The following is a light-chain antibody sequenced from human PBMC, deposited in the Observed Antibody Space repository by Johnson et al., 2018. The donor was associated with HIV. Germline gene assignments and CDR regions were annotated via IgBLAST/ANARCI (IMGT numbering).Light chain of an antibody. CDR1: NSNIGNNY. J-gene: IGLJ1*01. CDR3: GTWDNSLSTGAV. Sequence: HSVLTQAPSVSAAPGQKVTISCSGSNSNIGNNYVSWYQQLPGTAPKLLIYENNKRPSGIPDRFSGSKSGTSATLGIAGLQTVDEADYYCGTWDNSLSTGAVFGTGTKVTVL. CDR2: ENN. V-gene: IGLV1-51*02.